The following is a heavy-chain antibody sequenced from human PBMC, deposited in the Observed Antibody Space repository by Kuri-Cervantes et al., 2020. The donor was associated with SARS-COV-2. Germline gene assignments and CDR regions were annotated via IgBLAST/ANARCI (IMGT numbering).Heavy chain of an antibody. CDR1: GGSFSDYY. D-gene: IGHD3-16*01. J-gene: IGHJ4*02. CDR3: AREVGDYFDY. Sequence: SETLSLTCAVYGGSFSDYYWSWVRQPPGKGLEWIGEINHSGSTNYNPSLKSRVTISVDTSKNQFSLKLSSVTAADTAVYYCAREVGDYFDYWGQGTLVTVSS. V-gene: IGHV4-34*01. CDR2: INHSGST.